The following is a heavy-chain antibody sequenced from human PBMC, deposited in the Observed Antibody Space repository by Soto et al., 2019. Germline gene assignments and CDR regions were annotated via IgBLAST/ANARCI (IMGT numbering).Heavy chain of an antibody. CDR1: GFTFSSYG. J-gene: IGHJ5*02. CDR2: IWYDGSNK. V-gene: IGHV3-33*01. Sequence: GGSLRLSCAASGFTFSSYGMHWVRQAPGKGLEWVAVIWYDGSNKYYADSVKGRFTISRDNSKNTLYLQMNSLRAEDTAVYYCARENYYGSGSQGNWFDPWGQGTLVTVSS. CDR3: ARENYYGSGSQGNWFDP. D-gene: IGHD3-10*01.